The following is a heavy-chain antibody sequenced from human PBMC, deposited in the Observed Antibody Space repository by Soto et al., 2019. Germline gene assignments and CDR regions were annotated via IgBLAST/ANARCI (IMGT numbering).Heavy chain of an antibody. CDR2: IKSKTDGGTA. CDR3: SRGVLPSGYYYYFGMGV. V-gene: IGHV3-15*01. D-gene: IGHD2-2*01. CDR1: GFTFNNAW. Sequence: PGGSLRFSCAASGFTFNNAWMTWVRQAPGKGLEWVGRIKSKTDGGTADYAAPVEGRFTMSRDDSKNTLYLQMNSPKTDDTAVYYFSRGVLPSGYYYYFGMGVWGQGTTVTVSS. J-gene: IGHJ6*02.